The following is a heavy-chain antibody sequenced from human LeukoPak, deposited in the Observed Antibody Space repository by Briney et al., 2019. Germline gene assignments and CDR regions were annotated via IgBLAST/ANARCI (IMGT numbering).Heavy chain of an antibody. D-gene: IGHD3-3*01. CDR2: INHSGST. V-gene: IGHV4-34*01. Sequence: SETLSLTCAVYGGSFSGYYWSWIRQPPGKGLEGIGEINHSGSTNYNPSLKSRVTISVDTSKNQFSLKLSSVTAADTAVYYCAISYYDFWSGYFAGEGRHYFDYWGQGTLVTVSS. CDR3: AISYYDFWSGYFAGEGRHYFDY. CDR1: GGSFSGYY. J-gene: IGHJ4*02.